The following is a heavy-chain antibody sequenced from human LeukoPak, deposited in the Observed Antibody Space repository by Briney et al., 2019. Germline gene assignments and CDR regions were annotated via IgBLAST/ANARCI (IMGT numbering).Heavy chain of an antibody. V-gene: IGHV4-34*01. CDR2: INHSGRT. CDR1: GGSFSGYY. CDR3: ARQQWEQQGRDYYFNGLDV. D-gene: IGHD1-26*01. Sequence: SETLSLTCAVSGGSFSGYYWTWIRQPPGKGLEWIGEINHSGRTNYNPSLKSRVTMSVDRSKNQFSLKLSSVTAADTAVYYCARQQWEQQGRDYYFNGLDVWGPGTTVIVSS. J-gene: IGHJ6*02.